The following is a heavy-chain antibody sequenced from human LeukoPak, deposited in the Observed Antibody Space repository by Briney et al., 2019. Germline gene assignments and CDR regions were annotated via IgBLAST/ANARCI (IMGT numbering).Heavy chain of an antibody. CDR2: IYYSGST. D-gene: IGHD3-22*01. J-gene: IGHJ4*02. CDR3: ARDSNYYDSSGPDFDY. V-gene: IGHV4-59*01. CDR1: GGSFSGYY. Sequence: PSETLSLTCAVYGGSFSGYYWSWIRQPPGKGLEWIGYIYYSGSTNYNPSLKSRVTISVDTSKNQFSLKLSSVTAADTAVYYCARDSNYYDSSGPDFDYWGLGTLVTVSS.